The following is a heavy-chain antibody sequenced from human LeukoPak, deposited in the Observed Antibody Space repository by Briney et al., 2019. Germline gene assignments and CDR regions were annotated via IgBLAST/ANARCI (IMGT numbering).Heavy chain of an antibody. J-gene: IGHJ6*02. CDR1: GGSISSYY. D-gene: IGHD4-17*01. Sequence: PSETLSLTCTVSGGSISSYYWSWIRQPPGKGLEWIGYIYYSGSTNYNPPLKSRVTISVDTSKNQFSLKLSSVTAADTAVYYCAGTTVTTSNYYYYGMDVWGQGTTVTVSS. V-gene: IGHV4-59*01. CDR2: IYYSGST. CDR3: AGTTVTTSNYYYYGMDV.